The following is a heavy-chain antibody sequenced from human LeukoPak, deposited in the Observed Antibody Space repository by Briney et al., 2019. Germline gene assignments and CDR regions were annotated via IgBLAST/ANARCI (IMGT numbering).Heavy chain of an antibody. V-gene: IGHV4-39*01. Sequence: SETLSLTCTVSGGSISSYSYNWAWIRQAPGKGLEWIVTIDYSGTTYYNPSLKSRVTISVDPSMNQFSLKLSSVTAADTAVYYCARIENYIPEDWFDPWGQGTLVTVSS. CDR2: IDYSGTT. D-gene: IGHD5-24*01. CDR1: GGSISSYSYN. J-gene: IGHJ5*02. CDR3: ARIENYIPEDWFDP.